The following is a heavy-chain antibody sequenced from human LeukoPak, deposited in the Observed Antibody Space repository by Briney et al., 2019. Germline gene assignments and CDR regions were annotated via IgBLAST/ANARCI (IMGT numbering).Heavy chain of an antibody. J-gene: IGHJ6*03. D-gene: IGHD2-2*01. Sequence: SETLSLTCTVSGGSISSYYWSWIRQPAGKELEWIGRIYTSGSTNYNPSLKSRVTMSVDTSKNQFSLKLSSVTAADTAVYYCASTPIVVVPAAMHYYYYYMDVWGKGTTVTVSS. CDR3: ASTPIVVVPAAMHYYYYYMDV. CDR1: GGSISSYY. V-gene: IGHV4-4*07. CDR2: IYTSGST.